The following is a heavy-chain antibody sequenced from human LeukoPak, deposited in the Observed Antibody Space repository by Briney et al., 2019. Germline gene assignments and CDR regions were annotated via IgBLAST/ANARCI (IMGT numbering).Heavy chain of an antibody. J-gene: IGHJ6*02. CDR1: GYTFTSYD. V-gene: IGHV1-46*01. CDR3: AREWGLRLAVNPKGMDV. Sequence: GASVKVPCKASGYTFTSYDIHWVRQAPGQGLEWMGIVHPSTGSTSFTQKFQGRVTMTSDTSTRTVYMELSSLRSEDTAVYYCAREWGLRLAVNPKGMDVWGQGTTVIVSS. D-gene: IGHD6-19*01. CDR2: VHPSTGST.